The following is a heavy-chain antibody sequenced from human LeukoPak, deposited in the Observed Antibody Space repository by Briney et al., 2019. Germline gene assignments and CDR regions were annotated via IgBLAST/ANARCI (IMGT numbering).Heavy chain of an antibody. CDR2: TYTGGNS. CDR1: GFTVSSTH. CDR3: ARGGRGSAAVVAPRSFDI. V-gene: IGHV3-53*01. Sequence: GGSLRLSCAAFGFTVSSTHMVWVRQAPGKGLEWVSVTYTGGNSYYAGSVEGRFIISRDISKNTLYLQMNSLRAEDSALYYCARGGRGSAAVVAPRSFDIWGQGTMVTVSS. J-gene: IGHJ3*02. D-gene: IGHD3-22*01.